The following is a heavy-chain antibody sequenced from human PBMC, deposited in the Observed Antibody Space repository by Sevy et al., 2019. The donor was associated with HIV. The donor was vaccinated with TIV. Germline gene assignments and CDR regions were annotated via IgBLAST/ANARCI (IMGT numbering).Heavy chain of an antibody. CDR2: IYTSGCT. D-gene: IGHD6-13*01. CDR1: GGSISSYY. CDR3: ARATAAAGLYGMDV. Sequence: SETLSLTCTVSGGSISSYYWSWIRQPAGKGLEWIWRIYTSGCTNYNPSLKSRVTMSVDTSKNQFSLKLSSVTAADTAVYYCARATAAAGLYGMDVSGQGTTVTVSS. J-gene: IGHJ6*02. V-gene: IGHV4-4*07.